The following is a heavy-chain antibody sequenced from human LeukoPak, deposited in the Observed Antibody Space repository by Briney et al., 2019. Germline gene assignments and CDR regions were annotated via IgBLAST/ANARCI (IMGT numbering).Heavy chain of an antibody. D-gene: IGHD1-26*01. J-gene: IGHJ4*02. CDR2: IYYSGST. Sequence: SETLSLTSTVPGGSISSYYWSWIRQPPGQGLEWIGDIYYSGSTNYNPSLKSRVTISVDTSKNQFSLRLSSVTAADTAVYYSARLASGSYGPLTPFDYWGQETLVTVSS. CDR1: GGSISSYY. V-gene: IGHV4-59*08. CDR3: ARLASGSYGPLTPFDY.